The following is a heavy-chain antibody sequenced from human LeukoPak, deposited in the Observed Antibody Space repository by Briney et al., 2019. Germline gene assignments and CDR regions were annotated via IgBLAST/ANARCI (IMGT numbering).Heavy chain of an antibody. J-gene: IGHJ1*01. CDR2: IYSGGST. D-gene: IGHD2-21*02. Sequence: GGSLRLSCAASGFTVSSNHMSWVRQAPGKGLECVSVIYSGGSTYYADSVKGRFTISRDNSKNTLYLQMNSLRAEDTAVYYCARDEYCNGDCAFQHWGQGTLVIVSS. CDR3: ARDEYCNGDCAFQH. CDR1: GFTVSSNH. V-gene: IGHV3-53*01.